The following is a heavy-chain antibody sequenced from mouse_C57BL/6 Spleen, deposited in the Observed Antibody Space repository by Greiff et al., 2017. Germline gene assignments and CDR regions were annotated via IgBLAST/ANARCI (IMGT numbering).Heavy chain of an antibody. V-gene: IGHV1-81*01. CDR3: ARSPITTVRGYALDY. D-gene: IGHD1-1*01. CDR1: GYTFTSYG. J-gene: IGHJ4*01. Sequence: QVQLQQSGAELARPGASVKLSCKASGYTFTSYGIRWVKQRTGQGLEWIGEIYPRSGNTYYNEKFKGKATLTAAKSSSTAYMELRSLTSEDSAVYFCARSPITTVRGYALDYWGQGTSVTVSS. CDR2: IYPRSGNT.